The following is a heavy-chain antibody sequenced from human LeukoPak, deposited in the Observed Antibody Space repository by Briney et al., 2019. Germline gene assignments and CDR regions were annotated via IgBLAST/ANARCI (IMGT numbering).Heavy chain of an antibody. CDR3: ARRLYSSSSFSYFDY. D-gene: IGHD6-6*01. J-gene: IGHJ4*02. V-gene: IGHV1-18*01. CDR1: GYTLTELS. CDR2: ISAYNGNT. Sequence: ASVKVSCKVSGYTLTELSMHWVRQAPGQGLEWMGWISAYNGNTNYAQKLQGRVTMTTDTSTSTAYMELRSLRSDDTAVYYCARRLYSSSSFSYFDYWGQGTLVTVSS.